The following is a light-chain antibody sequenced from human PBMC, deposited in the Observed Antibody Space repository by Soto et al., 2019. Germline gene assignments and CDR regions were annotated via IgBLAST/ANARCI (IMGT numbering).Light chain of an antibody. CDR1: SSDVGGYNY. V-gene: IGLV2-14*03. J-gene: IGLJ3*02. CDR3: SSYTGSSTLV. CDR2: DVT. Sequence: QSALTQPASVSGSPGQSITISCTGTSSDVGGYNYVSWYQQHPGKALKLMISDVTDRPSGVSNRFSGSKSGNTASLTISGLQAEDEADYYCSSYTGSSTLVFGGGTKVTVL.